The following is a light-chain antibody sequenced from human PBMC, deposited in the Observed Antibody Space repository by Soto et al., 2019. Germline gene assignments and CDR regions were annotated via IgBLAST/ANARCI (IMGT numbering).Light chain of an antibody. CDR1: SSDVGTYNS. J-gene: IGLJ2*01. Sequence: QYALTQPRSVSGSPRQSVTISCTGTSSDVGTYNSVSWYQQYPGKGPKLVLYDVTKRPSGVPDRFSGSKSGNTASLTISDLQIEDEADYHCCAYAGSYTLLFGGGTKLTVL. V-gene: IGLV2-11*01. CDR2: DVT. CDR3: CAYAGSYTLL.